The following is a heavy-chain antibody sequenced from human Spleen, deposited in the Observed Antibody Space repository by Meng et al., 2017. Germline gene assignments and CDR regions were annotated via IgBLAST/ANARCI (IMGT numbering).Heavy chain of an antibody. CDR3: ARGPRGGWFDH. Sequence: QVHLVQSGAELKKPGASVKLSCKASGYTFTTYNLHWVRQAPGQGLEWMGWINTESGSPRSAQGFTGRFVFSLDTSVSTAYLDISSLKADDTAVYFCARGPRGGWFDHWGQGTLVTVSS. D-gene: IGHD2-15*01. CDR2: INTESGSP. CDR1: GYTFTTYN. V-gene: IGHV7-4-1*02. J-gene: IGHJ5*02.